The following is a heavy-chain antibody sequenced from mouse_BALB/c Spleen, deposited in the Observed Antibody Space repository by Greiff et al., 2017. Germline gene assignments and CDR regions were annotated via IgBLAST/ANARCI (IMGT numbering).Heavy chain of an antibody. CDR1: SYTFTDYA. Sequence: VQLQQSGPELVRPGVSVKISCKGSSYTFTDYAMHWVKQSHAKSLEWIGVISTYYGNTNYNQKFKGKATMTVDKSSSTAYMELARLTSEDSAIYYCARGTTVYYFDYWGQGTTLTVSS. V-gene: IGHV1-67*01. CDR2: ISTYYGNT. CDR3: ARGTTVYYFDY. J-gene: IGHJ2*01. D-gene: IGHD1-1*01.